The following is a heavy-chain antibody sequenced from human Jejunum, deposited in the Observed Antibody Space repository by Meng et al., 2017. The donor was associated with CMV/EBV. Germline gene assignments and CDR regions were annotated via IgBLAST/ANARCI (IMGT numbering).Heavy chain of an antibody. D-gene: IGHD3-3*01. J-gene: IGHJ4*02. CDR2: IYPGDSDT. CDR1: GYSFTTYW. V-gene: IGHV5-51*01. Sequence: GYSFTTYWIGWVRQMPGKGLEWMGIIYPGDSDTTYSPSLQGQVTISVDKSISTAYLQWSSLKASDTAMYYCARRPGPHWSGYYDYWGQGTRVTVSS. CDR3: ARRPGPHWSGYYDY.